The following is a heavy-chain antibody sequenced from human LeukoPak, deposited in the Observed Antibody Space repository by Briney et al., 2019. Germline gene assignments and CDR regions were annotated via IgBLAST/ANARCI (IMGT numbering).Heavy chain of an antibody. CDR2: ISSSSSYI. Sequence: KPGGSLRLSCAASGFTFINYAMNWVRQAPGKGLEWVSSISSSSSYIYYADSVKGRFTISRDNAKNSLYLQMNSLRAEDTAVYYCARSLTGHKNYWGQGTLVTVSS. D-gene: IGHD7-27*01. CDR3: ARSLTGHKNY. CDR1: GFTFINYA. J-gene: IGHJ4*02. V-gene: IGHV3-21*01.